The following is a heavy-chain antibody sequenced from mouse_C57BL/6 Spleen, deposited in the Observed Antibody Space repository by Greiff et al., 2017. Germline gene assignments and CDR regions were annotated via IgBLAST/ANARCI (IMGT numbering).Heavy chain of an antibody. V-gene: IGHV1-82*01. Sequence: QVQLQQSGPELVKPGASVKISCKASGYAFSSSWMNWVKQRPGKGLEWIGRIYPGDGDTNYNGKFKGKATLTADKSSSTAYMQRSSLTSEDSAVYFCARGGDYDDGHWYFDVWGTGTTVTVSS. CDR1: GYAFSSSW. D-gene: IGHD2-4*01. CDR3: ARGGDYDDGHWYFDV. J-gene: IGHJ1*03. CDR2: IYPGDGDT.